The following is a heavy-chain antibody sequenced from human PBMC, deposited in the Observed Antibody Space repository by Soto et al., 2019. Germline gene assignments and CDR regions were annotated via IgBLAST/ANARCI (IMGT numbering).Heavy chain of an antibody. CDR3: AKMYRGYSGYIQS. Sequence: GGSLRLSCATSGFTFTNYAMTWVRQGPGKGLEWVSSISAGGVSTYFADSVKGRFTISRDNSKNTLFLHMNSLRAEDTAVYYCAKMYRGYSGYIQSWGQGTLVT. CDR2: ISAGGVST. CDR1: GFTFTNYA. D-gene: IGHD5-12*01. V-gene: IGHV3-23*01. J-gene: IGHJ5*02.